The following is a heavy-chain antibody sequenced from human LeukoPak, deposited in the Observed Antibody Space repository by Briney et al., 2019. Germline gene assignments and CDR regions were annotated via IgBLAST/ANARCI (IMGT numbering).Heavy chain of an antibody. V-gene: IGHV4-39*07. CDR3: AREAAQWLPSTALGD. D-gene: IGHD6-19*01. CDR2: IYYSGST. CDR1: GGSISSSSYY. Sequence: SETLSLTCTVSGGSISSSSYYWGWIRQPPGKGLEWIGSIYYSGSTNYNPSLKSRVTMSVDTSKNQFSLKLSSVTAADTAVYYCAREAAQWLPSTALGDWGQGTLVTVSS. J-gene: IGHJ4*02.